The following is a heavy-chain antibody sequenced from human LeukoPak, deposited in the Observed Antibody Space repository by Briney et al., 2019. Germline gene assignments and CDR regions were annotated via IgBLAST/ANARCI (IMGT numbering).Heavy chain of an antibody. CDR3: ALTDYDFWSGYINHRFWFDP. J-gene: IGHJ5*02. D-gene: IGHD3-3*01. V-gene: IGHV1-8*03. CDR2: MNPNSGNT. CDR1: GYTFTSYD. Sequence: ASVEVSCKASGYTFTSYDINWVRQATGQGLEWMGWMNPNSGNTGYAQKFQGRVTITRNTSISTAYMELSSLRSEYTAVYYCALTDYDFWSGYINHRFWFDPWGQGTLVTVSS.